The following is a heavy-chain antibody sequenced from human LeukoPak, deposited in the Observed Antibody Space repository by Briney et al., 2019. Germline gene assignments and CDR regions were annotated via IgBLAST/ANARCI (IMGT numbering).Heavy chain of an antibody. CDR3: ARVGGSYGSGSYYKEPHYYYGMDV. CDR1: GYTFPSYD. Sequence: SVTVSCQASGYTFPSYDIKWVRQATGRGLEWMGWMNPNRGNHGHEQKFQGRVTMTTTTSISTAYMELSCLRSEDTAVYYCARVGGSYGSGSYYKEPHYYYGMDVWGQGTTVTVSS. CDR2: MNPNRGNH. D-gene: IGHD3-10*01. V-gene: IGHV1-8*01. J-gene: IGHJ6*02.